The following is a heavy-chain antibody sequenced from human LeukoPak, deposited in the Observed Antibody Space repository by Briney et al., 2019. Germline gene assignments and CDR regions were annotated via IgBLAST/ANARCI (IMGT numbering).Heavy chain of an antibody. V-gene: IGHV3-23*01. CDR3: AKQWVDC. D-gene: IGHD1-26*01. Sequence: PGGSLRLSCAASGFTFSNYAMNWVRQAPGKGLEWVSSISESGDITHYADSVKGRFTISRDNAQNTLYLQMNTLRAEDTALYYCAKQWVDCWGQGTLVTVSS. CDR1: GFTFSNYA. J-gene: IGHJ4*02. CDR2: ISESGDIT.